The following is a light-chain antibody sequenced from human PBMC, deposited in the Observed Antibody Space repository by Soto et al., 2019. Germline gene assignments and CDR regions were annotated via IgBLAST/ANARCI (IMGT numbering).Light chain of an antibody. CDR3: QQYGSSPRT. CDR1: QSVSNTF. V-gene: IGKV3-20*01. CDR2: GAS. J-gene: IGKJ1*01. Sequence: ENVLTQSPGSLSLSPGERATLSCRAGQSVSNTFLAWYQQKPGQAPRLLIYGASNRATGIPDRFSGSGSGTDFTLTISRLEPEDFAVYYCQQYGSSPRTFGQGTKVDIK.